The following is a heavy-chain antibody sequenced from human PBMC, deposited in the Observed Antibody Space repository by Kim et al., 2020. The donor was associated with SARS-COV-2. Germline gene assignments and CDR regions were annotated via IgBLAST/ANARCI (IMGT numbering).Heavy chain of an antibody. CDR2: YN. J-gene: IGHJ4*02. Sequence: YNDSAVSVKSRVTIDPDKSKNQFSLQLNSVTPEDTAVYYCARDSVRHFDYWGQGTLVTVSS. V-gene: IGHV6-1*01. D-gene: IGHD6-6*01. CDR3: ARDSVRHFDY.